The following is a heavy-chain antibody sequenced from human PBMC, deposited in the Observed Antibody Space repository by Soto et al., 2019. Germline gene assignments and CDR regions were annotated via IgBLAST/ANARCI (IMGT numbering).Heavy chain of an antibody. CDR2: IIPIFGTT. D-gene: IGHD3-3*01. CDR1: ADSFSSYG. J-gene: IGHJ4*02. CDR3: ARVFPDGWVEPGVVRGYLDT. Sequence: QVQLVQSGAEVKEPGSAVKVSCKAPADSFSSYGISWVRQAPGQGLEWMGGIIPIFGTTNYAEKFKGRVTITADESTKTAYMELSSLRSEDTALYYCARVFPDGWVEPGVVRGYLDTWGRGTLVTVSS. V-gene: IGHV1-69*01.